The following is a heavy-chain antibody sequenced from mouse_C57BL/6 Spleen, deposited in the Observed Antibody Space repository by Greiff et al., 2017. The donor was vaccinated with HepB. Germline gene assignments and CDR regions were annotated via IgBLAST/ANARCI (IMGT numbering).Heavy chain of an antibody. CDR1: GYTFTSYW. J-gene: IGHJ2*01. Sequence: VQLQQSGTVLARPGASVKMSCKTSGYTFTSYWMHWVKQRPGQGLEWIGANYPGNSDTSYNQKFKGKAKLTAVTSASTAYMELSSLTNEDSAVYYCTRWTVVATDYFDYWGQGTTLTVSS. CDR3: TRWTVVATDYFDY. CDR2: NYPGNSDT. D-gene: IGHD1-1*01. V-gene: IGHV1-5*01.